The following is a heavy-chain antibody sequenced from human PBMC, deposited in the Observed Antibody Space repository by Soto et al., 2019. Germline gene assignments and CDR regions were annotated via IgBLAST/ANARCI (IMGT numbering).Heavy chain of an antibody. CDR2: IASDGRHK. D-gene: IGHD2-21*01. CDR1: GLTFSSFG. J-gene: IGHJ4*02. Sequence: QVQLVESGGGVVQPGTSLRLSCAASGLTFSSFGMSWVRQAPGKGLEWVALIASDGRHKYYSDSVKGRFTISRDNSQNTLYLQMDSRRPEDTAVYFCAKYVYNALIGVVGHFDLWGQGTLVTVSS. V-gene: IGHV3-30*18. CDR3: AKYVYNALIGVVGHFDL.